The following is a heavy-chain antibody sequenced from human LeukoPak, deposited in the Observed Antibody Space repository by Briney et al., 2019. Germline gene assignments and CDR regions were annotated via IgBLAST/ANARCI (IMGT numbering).Heavy chain of an antibody. D-gene: IGHD3-9*01. V-gene: IGHV1-69*06. J-gene: IGHJ5*02. CDR2: IIPIFGTA. CDR1: GGTFSSYA. CDR3: TRDQTLTDGSHWFDP. Sequence: ASVKVSCKASGGTFSSYAISWVRQAPGQGLEWMGGIIPIFGTANYAQKFQGRVTITADKSTSTAYMELSSLRSEDTAVYYCTRDQTLTDGSHWFDPWGQGTLVIVSS.